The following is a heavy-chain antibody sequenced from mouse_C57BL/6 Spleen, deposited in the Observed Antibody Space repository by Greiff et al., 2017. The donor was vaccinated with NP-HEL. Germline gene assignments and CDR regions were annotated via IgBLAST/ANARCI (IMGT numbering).Heavy chain of an antibody. D-gene: IGHD2-1*01. V-gene: IGHV1-50*01. CDR1: GYTFTSYW. Sequence: QVQLQQPGAELVKPGASVKLSCKASGYTFTSYWMQWVKQRPGQGLEWIGEIDPSDSYTNYNQKFKGKATLTVDTSSSTAYMQLSSLTSEDSAVYYCARGGNYAWFAYWGQGTLDTVSA. CDR2: IDPSDSYT. J-gene: IGHJ3*01. CDR3: ARGGNYAWFAY.